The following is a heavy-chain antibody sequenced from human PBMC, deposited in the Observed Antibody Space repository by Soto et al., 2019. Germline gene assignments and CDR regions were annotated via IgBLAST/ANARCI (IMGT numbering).Heavy chain of an antibody. Sequence: SCAASGITFNNYAISWVRQSPGKGLEWVSVISGSAGSTYYADSVKGRFTITRDNSKNTLYLQMSSLRAEDTAVYYCAKAGGAAGTVDYFDYWGQGTLVTVSS. V-gene: IGHV3-23*01. CDR1: GITFNNYA. D-gene: IGHD6-13*01. CDR3: AKAGGAAGTVDYFDY. J-gene: IGHJ4*02. CDR2: ISGSAGST.